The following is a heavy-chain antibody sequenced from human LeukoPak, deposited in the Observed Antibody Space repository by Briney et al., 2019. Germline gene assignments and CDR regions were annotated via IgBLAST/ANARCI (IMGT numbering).Heavy chain of an antibody. Sequence: PGRSLRLSCAASGFTFSSHVMHWVRQAPGKGLVWVSRINSDGSSTSYADSVKGRFTISRDNAKNTLYLQMNSLRAEDTAVYYCAPSESYGGHFDYWGQGTLVTVSS. V-gene: IGHV3-74*01. CDR3: APSESYGGHFDY. CDR2: INSDGSST. CDR1: GFTFSSHV. D-gene: IGHD4-17*01. J-gene: IGHJ4*02.